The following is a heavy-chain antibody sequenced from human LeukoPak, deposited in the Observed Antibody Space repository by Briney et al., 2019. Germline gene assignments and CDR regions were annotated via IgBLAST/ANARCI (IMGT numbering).Heavy chain of an antibody. D-gene: IGHD5-18*01. V-gene: IGHV4-34*01. CDR2: INHSGST. CDR1: GGSFSGYY. J-gene: IGHJ6*03. Sequence: SETLSLTCAVYGGSFSGYYWRWIRQPPGKGLEWIGEINHSGSTNYNPSLKSRVTISVDTSKNQFSLELSSVTAADTAVYYCARGGYSYGLLRSIQVSLDYYMDVWGKGTTVTVSS. CDR3: ARGGYSYGLLRSIQVSLDYYMDV.